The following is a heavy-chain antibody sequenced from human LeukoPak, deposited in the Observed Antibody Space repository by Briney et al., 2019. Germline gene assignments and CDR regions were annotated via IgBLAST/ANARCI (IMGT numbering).Heavy chain of an antibody. CDR3: ARENGYNYDYNAFDI. Sequence: GGSLRLSCAASGFTFSSYWMHWVRQAPRKGLVWVSRINSDGSSTSYADSVKGRFTISRDNAKNTLYLQMNGLRAEDTAVYYCARENGYNYDYNAFDIWGQGTMVTVSS. CDR1: GFTFSSYW. V-gene: IGHV3-74*01. J-gene: IGHJ3*02. CDR2: INSDGSST. D-gene: IGHD5-12*01.